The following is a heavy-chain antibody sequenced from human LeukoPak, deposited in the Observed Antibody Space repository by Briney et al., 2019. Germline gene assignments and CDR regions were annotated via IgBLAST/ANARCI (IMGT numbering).Heavy chain of an antibody. CDR3: ARVTQYYFDY. Sequence: AASVKDSCKASGGTFSSYAISWVRQAPGQGLEWMGGIIPIFGTANYAQKFQGRVTITADESTSTAYMELSSLRSEDTAVYYCARVTQYYFDYWGQGTLVTVSS. V-gene: IGHV1-69*13. CDR2: IIPIFGTA. CDR1: GGTFSSYA. J-gene: IGHJ4*02.